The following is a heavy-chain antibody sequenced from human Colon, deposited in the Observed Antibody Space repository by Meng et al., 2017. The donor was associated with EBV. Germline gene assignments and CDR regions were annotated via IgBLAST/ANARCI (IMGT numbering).Heavy chain of an antibody. D-gene: IGHD2-15*01. Sequence: QVQLAESGXGVVQPXGSLRLSCTATGFTFSAFGMHWVRQAPGKGLEWLAVISYNEKNKYYGDSVKGRFTVSRDNSKNILYLQMNGLRVDDTAVYYCAKEDCSGSTCAFDHWGQGTLVTVSS. V-gene: IGHV3-30*18. J-gene: IGHJ4*02. CDR1: GFTFSAFG. CDR2: ISYNEKNK. CDR3: AKEDCSGSTCAFDH.